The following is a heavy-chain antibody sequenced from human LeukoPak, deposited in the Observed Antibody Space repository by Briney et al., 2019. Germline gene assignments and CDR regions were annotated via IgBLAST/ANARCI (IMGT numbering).Heavy chain of an antibody. CDR1: GFTFSSYA. CDR2: ISGSGGST. V-gene: IGHV3-23*01. D-gene: IGHD2-2*01. CDR3: AKDQRGGTSCYSGACTGDLLDP. Sequence: PGGSLRLSCAASGFTFSSYAMSWVRQAPGKGLEWVSAISGSGGSTYYADSVKGRFTISRDNSKNTLYLQMNSLRAEDTAVYYCAKDQRGGTSCYSGACTGDLLDPWGQGTLVTVSS. J-gene: IGHJ5*02.